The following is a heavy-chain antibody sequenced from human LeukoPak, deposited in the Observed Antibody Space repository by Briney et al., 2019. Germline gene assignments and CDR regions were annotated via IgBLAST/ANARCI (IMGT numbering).Heavy chain of an antibody. Sequence: SETLSLTCTVSGGSISSYYWSWIRQPPGKGLEWIGYIYYSGSTNYNPSLKSRVTISVDTSKNQFSLKLGSVTAADTAVYYCAGYDSNNWFDPWGQGTLVTVSS. J-gene: IGHJ5*02. D-gene: IGHD1-1*01. CDR3: AGYDSNNWFDP. V-gene: IGHV4-59*01. CDR2: IYYSGST. CDR1: GGSISSYY.